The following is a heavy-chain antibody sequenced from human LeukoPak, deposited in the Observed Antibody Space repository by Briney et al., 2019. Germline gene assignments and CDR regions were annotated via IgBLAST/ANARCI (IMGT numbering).Heavy chain of an antibody. CDR3: SRDSYGHDPRNSFDY. CDR2: ISTKSYGETT. J-gene: IGHJ4*02. D-gene: IGHD3-16*01. Sequence: GGSLRLSCISSGFTLGDSAMSWFRQAPGKGLEWVGFISTKSYGETTEYAASVKGRFSISRDDSKSITYLQMNSLRTEDTAVYFCSRDSYGHDPRNSFDYWAREPWSPSPQ. CDR1: GFTLGDSA. V-gene: IGHV3-49*03.